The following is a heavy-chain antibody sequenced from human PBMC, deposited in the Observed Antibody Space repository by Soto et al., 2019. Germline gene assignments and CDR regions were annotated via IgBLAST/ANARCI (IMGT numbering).Heavy chain of an antibody. D-gene: IGHD6-19*01. CDR2: IRSKAYGGTT. V-gene: IGHV3-49*04. CDR1: GFTFGDYA. J-gene: IGHJ4*02. CDR3: TRKGIAVAGFDY. Sequence: TGGSLRLSCTASGFTFGDYAMSWVRQAPGKGLEWVGFIRSKAYGGTTEYAASVKGRFTISRDDSKSIAYLQMNSLKTEDTAVYYCTRKGIAVAGFDYWGQGTLVTVSS.